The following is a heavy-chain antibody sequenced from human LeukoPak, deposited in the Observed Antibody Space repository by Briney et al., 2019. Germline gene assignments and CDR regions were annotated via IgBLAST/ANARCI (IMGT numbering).Heavy chain of an antibody. V-gene: IGHV3-74*01. D-gene: IGHD1-7*01. J-gene: IGHJ4*02. Sequence: GGSLRLSCATSGLTFRTTWMHWVRQAPGKGLMWVSRMNGEGATIDYADSVKGRFTVSRDYAKNTLFLQMNNLRTEDTALYFCATARNFRFEYWGQGSLVIVSA. CDR3: ATARNFRFEY. CDR2: MNGEGATI. CDR1: GLTFRTTW.